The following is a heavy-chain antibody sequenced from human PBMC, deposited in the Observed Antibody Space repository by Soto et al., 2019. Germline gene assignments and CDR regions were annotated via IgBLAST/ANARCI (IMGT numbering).Heavy chain of an antibody. CDR3: VSTVTTPYYYYGMDV. CDR2: IYYSGST. Sequence: QVQLQESGPGLVKPSQTLSLTCTVSGGSISSGGYYWSWIRQHPGKGLEWIGYIYYSGSTYYNPSIKSRVTISVDTSKNQFSLKLSSVTAADTAVYYCVSTVTTPYYYYGMDVWGQGTTVTVSS. J-gene: IGHJ6*02. D-gene: IGHD4-17*01. CDR1: GGSISSGGYY. V-gene: IGHV4-31*03.